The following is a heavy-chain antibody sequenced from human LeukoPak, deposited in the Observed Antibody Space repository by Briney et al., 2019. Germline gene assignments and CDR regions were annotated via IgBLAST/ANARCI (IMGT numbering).Heavy chain of an antibody. CDR1: GGTFSSYA. CDR3: AGSYRDGYTMPY. Sequence: ASVKVSCKASGGTFSSYAISWVRQAPGQGLEWMGRIIPILGIANYAQKFQGRVTITADKSTSTAYMELSSLRSEDTAVYYCAGSYRDGYTMPYWGQGTLVTVSS. CDR2: IIPILGIA. V-gene: IGHV1-69*04. D-gene: IGHD5-24*01. J-gene: IGHJ4*02.